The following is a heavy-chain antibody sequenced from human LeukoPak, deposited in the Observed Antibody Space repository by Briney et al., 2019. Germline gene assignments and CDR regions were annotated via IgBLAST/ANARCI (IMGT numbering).Heavy chain of an antibody. Sequence: ASVKVSCKVSGYTLTELSMHWVRQAPGKGLEWMGGFDPEDGETIYAQKFQGRVTTTEDTSTDTAYMELSSLRSEDTAVYYCATVPTMVPPGGAFDIWGQGTMVTVSS. J-gene: IGHJ3*02. V-gene: IGHV1-24*01. D-gene: IGHD3-10*01. CDR1: GYTLTELS. CDR2: FDPEDGET. CDR3: ATVPTMVPPGGAFDI.